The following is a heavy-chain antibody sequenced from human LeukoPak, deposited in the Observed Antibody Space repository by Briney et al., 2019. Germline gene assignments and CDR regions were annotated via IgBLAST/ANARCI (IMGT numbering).Heavy chain of an antibody. CDR1: GGSISSSSYY. D-gene: IGHD6-19*01. Sequence: PSETLSLTCTVSGGSISSSSYYWGWIRQPPGKGLEWIGSIYYSGSTYYNPSLKSRVTISVDTSKNQFSLKLSSVTAADTTVYYCARHGGSGFWFWGQGTLATVSS. CDR2: IYYSGST. J-gene: IGHJ4*02. CDR3: ARHGGSGFWF. V-gene: IGHV4-39*01.